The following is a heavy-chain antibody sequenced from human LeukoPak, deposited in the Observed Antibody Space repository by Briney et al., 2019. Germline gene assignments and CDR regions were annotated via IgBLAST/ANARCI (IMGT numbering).Heavy chain of an antibody. J-gene: IGHJ4*02. Sequence: GGSLRLSCAASGFTFSSYGMHWVRQAPGKGLEWVAFIRYDGSNKYYADSVRGRFTISRDNSNNTLYLQMDGLRAEDTAIYYCANQLSGLAPFDYWGQGTLVTVSS. D-gene: IGHD6-19*01. V-gene: IGHV3-30*02. CDR2: IRYDGSNK. CDR1: GFTFSSYG. CDR3: ANQLSGLAPFDY.